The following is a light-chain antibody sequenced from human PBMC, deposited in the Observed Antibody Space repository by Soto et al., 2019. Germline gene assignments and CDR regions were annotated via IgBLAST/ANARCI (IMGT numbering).Light chain of an antibody. Sequence: EIVLTQSPATLSLSPGERATLSCRASQSVGSYLAWYQQKPGQAPRLLISDASNRATGIPARFSGSGSGTDFTLTISSLEPEDFAVYYCQYRSICPAFGQGTRLEIK. CDR2: DAS. CDR3: QYRSICPA. J-gene: IGKJ5*01. V-gene: IGKV3-11*01. CDR1: QSVGSY.